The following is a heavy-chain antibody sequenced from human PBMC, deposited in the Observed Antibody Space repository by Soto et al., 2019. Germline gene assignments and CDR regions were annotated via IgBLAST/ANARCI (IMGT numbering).Heavy chain of an antibody. D-gene: IGHD5-12*01. CDR2: ISTYSGDT. Sequence: YTFFTYDISGVRQAPGQGLEWMGWISTYSGDTKYAQKFQGRVTMTTDTSTTTAYLELRSLRSDDTAVYYCARHHGPTTSENWFDPWGQGTLVTVSS. J-gene: IGHJ5*02. CDR1: YTFFTYD. V-gene: IGHV1-18*01. CDR3: ARHHGPTTSENWFDP.